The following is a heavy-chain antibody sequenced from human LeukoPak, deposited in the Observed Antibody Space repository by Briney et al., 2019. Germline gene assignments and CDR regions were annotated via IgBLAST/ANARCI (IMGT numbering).Heavy chain of an antibody. V-gene: IGHV1-2*02. J-gene: IGHJ5*02. CDR1: GYTFTGYY. CDR3: ARDSRYCSGGSCFFWFDP. D-gene: IGHD2-15*01. CDR2: INPNSGGT. Sequence: ASVKVSCEASGYTFTGYYMHWVRQAPGQGLEWMGWINPNSGGTNYAQKFQGRVTMTRDTSISTAYMELSRLRSDDTAVYYCARDSRYCSGGSCFFWFDPWGQGTLVTVSS.